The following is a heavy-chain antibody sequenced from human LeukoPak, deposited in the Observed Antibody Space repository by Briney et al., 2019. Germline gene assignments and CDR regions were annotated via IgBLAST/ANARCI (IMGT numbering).Heavy chain of an antibody. V-gene: IGHV3-33*06. J-gene: IGHJ4*02. D-gene: IGHD5-12*01. CDR2: IWFDGSNS. Sequence: GTSLRLSCAASGFAFSGYGMHWVRQAPGKGLEWVAIIWFDGSNSAYADSVKGRLTISRDNSKNTLLLQMNSLRVEDTAVYYCAKDKAAGYSAYDWIPDNWGQGTLVTVSS. CDR3: AKDKAAGYSAYDWIPDN. CDR1: GFAFSGYG.